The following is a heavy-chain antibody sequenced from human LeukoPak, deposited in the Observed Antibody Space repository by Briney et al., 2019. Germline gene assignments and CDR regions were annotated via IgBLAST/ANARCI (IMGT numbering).Heavy chain of an antibody. CDR1: GGSFSGYY. D-gene: IGHD4-17*01. CDR3: ARDNYYGDYFKNYYYGMDV. CDR2: INHSGST. V-gene: IGHV4-34*01. J-gene: IGHJ6*02. Sequence: SETLSLTCAVYGGSFSGYYWSWIRQPPGKGLEWIGEINHSGSTNYNPSLKSRVTMSVDTSKNQFSLKLSSVTAADTAVYYCARDNYYGDYFKNYYYGMDVWGQGTTVTVSS.